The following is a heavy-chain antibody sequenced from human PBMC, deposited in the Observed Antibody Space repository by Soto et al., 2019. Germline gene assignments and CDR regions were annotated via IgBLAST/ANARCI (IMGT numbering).Heavy chain of an antibody. D-gene: IGHD3-22*01. CDR1: GFTFSSYS. Sequence: GGSLRLSCAASGFTFSSYSMNWVRQAPGKGLEWVSSISSSSSYIYYADSVKGRFTISRDNAKNSLYLQMNSMRAEDTAVYYCARVLNSVRPDYYDTHWSAFDIWGQGTMVTVSS. CDR3: ARVLNSVRPDYYDTHWSAFDI. V-gene: IGHV3-21*01. J-gene: IGHJ3*02. CDR2: ISSSSSYI.